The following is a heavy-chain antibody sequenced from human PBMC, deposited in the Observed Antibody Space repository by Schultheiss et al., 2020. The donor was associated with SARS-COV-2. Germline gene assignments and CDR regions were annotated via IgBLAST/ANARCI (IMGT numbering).Heavy chain of an antibody. CDR2: ISSNGGST. CDR1: GFTFSSYA. CDR3: AKEAKGYCSSTSCSTTGGFDP. Sequence: GESLKISCSASGFTFSSYAMHWVRQAPGKGLEYVSAISSNGGSTYYADSVKGRFTISRDNSKNTLYLQMNSLRAEDTAVYYCAKEAKGYCSSTSCSTTGGFDPWGQGTLVTVSS. J-gene: IGHJ5*02. D-gene: IGHD2-2*01. V-gene: IGHV3-64*04.